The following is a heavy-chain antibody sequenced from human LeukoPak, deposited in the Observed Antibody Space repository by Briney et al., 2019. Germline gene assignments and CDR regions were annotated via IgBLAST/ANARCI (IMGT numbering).Heavy chain of an antibody. CDR2: IRSDGSDT. CDR3: ARDWFHAIDY. V-gene: IGHV3-74*01. J-gene: IGHJ4*02. CDR1: GFSFDDYG. D-gene: IGHD2/OR15-2a*01. Sequence: GGSLRLSCAASGFSFDDYGMSWVRQAPGEGLVWVSRIRSDGSDTRYAESVKGRFTISRDNAKNTLYLQMNSLRAEDTAVYYCARDWFHAIDYWGQGTLVTVSS.